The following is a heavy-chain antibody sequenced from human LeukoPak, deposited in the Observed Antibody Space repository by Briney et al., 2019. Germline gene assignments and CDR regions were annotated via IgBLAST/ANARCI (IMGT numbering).Heavy chain of an antibody. J-gene: IGHJ5*02. V-gene: IGHV1-69*01. CDR2: IIPIFGTA. D-gene: IGHD6-13*01. CDR1: GGTFSSYA. Sequence: SVKVSCKASGGTFSSYAISWVRQAPGQGLEWMGGIIPIFGTANYAQKFQGRVTITADESTSTAYMELSSLRSEDTAVYYCAAAGGVAAAGTMGWFDPWGQGTLVTVSS. CDR3: AAAGGVAAAGTMGWFDP.